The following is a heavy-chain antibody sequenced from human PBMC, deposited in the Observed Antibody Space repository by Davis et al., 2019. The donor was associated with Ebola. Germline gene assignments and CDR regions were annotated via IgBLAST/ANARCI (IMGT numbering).Heavy chain of an antibody. Sequence: SVKVSCKASGGTFSSYAISWVRQAPGQGLEWMGGIIPIFGTANYAQKFQGRVTITADKSTSTAYMELSSLRSEDTAMYYCASLGYCSGGSCYRGSTTGMDVWGQGTTVTVSS. CDR1: GGTFSSYA. V-gene: IGHV1-69*06. CDR2: IIPIFGTA. CDR3: ASLGYCSGGSCYRGSTTGMDV. D-gene: IGHD2-15*01. J-gene: IGHJ6*02.